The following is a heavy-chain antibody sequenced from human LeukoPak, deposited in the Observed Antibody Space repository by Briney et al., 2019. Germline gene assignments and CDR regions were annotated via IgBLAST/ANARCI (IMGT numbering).Heavy chain of an antibody. J-gene: IGHJ4*02. Sequence: PGGSLRLSCAASGFTFNSYAMSWVRQAPGKGLEWVSAISGSGGSTYYADSVKGRFTISRDNSKNTLYLQMNSLRAEDTAVYYCANEVYYGSGSYIYWGQGTLVTVSS. CDR1: GFTFNSYA. CDR3: ANEVYYGSGSYIY. V-gene: IGHV3-23*01. D-gene: IGHD3-10*01. CDR2: ISGSGGST.